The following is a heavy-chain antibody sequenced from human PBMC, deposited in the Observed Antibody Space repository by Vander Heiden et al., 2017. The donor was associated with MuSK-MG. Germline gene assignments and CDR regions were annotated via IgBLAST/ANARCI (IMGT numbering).Heavy chain of an antibody. Sequence: NSAAWNWIRQSPSRGLEWLGRTYYRSKWYNDYAVSVKSRITINPDTSKNQFSLQLNSVTPEDTAVYYCARATYYYDSGGYYYLFDYWGQGTLVTVSS. V-gene: IGHV6-1*01. CDR3: ARATYYYDSGGYYYLFDY. CDR2: TYYRSKWYN. J-gene: IGHJ4*02. D-gene: IGHD3-22*01. CDR1: NSAA.